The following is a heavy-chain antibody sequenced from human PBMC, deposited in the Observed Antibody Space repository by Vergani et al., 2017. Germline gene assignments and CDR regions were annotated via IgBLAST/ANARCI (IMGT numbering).Heavy chain of an antibody. Sequence: QVQLVQSGAEVKKPGASVKVSCKASGYTFTSYAMHWVRQAPGQRLEWMGWINAGNGNTKYSQKFQGRVTITRDQSASTAYMEMSSLRSEDTAVYYCAREQQLVRHFDYWGQGTLVTVSS. D-gene: IGHD6-13*01. J-gene: IGHJ4*02. CDR3: AREQQLVRHFDY. CDR1: GYTFTSYA. CDR2: INAGNGNT. V-gene: IGHV1-3*01.